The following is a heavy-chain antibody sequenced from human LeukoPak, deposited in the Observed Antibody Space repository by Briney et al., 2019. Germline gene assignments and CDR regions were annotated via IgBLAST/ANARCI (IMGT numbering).Heavy chain of an antibody. J-gene: IGHJ6*03. D-gene: IGHD1-1*01. Sequence: GGSLRLSCAASGFTFSSYAMHWVRQAPGKGLEYVSAISSNGGSTYYANSVKGRFTISRDNSKNTLYLQMGSLRAEDMAVYYCARDGERRLEPQTYYYYYYYMDVWGKGTTVTVSS. V-gene: IGHV3-64*01. CDR2: ISSNGGST. CDR1: GFTFSSYA. CDR3: ARDGERRLEPQTYYYYYYYMDV.